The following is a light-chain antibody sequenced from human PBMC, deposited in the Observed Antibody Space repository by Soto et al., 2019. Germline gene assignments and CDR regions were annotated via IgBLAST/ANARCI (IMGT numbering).Light chain of an antibody. CDR1: SSDVGNSDY. CDR3: ISFTTRATYV. V-gene: IGLV2-14*01. J-gene: IGLJ1*01. Sequence: QSGLTQPASVSGSPGQSITISCTGTSSDVGNSDYVSWYQQHPGKVPKLMIYDVSNRPSGVSNRFSGSKSGNTASLTISGLQAEDEADYYCISFTTRATYVFGTGTKVTVL. CDR2: DVS.